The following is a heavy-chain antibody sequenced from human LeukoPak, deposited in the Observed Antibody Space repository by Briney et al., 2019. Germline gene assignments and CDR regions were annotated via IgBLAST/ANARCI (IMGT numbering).Heavy chain of an antibody. V-gene: IGHV1-2*02. J-gene: IGHJ3*02. CDR2: INPNSGGT. CDR1: GYAFTGYY. Sequence: ASVKVSCKASGYAFTGYYMHWVRQAPGQGLEWMGWINPNSGGTNYAQKFQGRVTMTRDTSISTAYMELSRLRSDDTAVYYCARDEGIAVAGRRGAFDIWGQGTMVTVSS. CDR3: ARDEGIAVAGRRGAFDI. D-gene: IGHD6-19*01.